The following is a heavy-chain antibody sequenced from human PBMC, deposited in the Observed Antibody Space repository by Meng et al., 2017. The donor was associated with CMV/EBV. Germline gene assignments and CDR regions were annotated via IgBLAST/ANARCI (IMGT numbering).Heavy chain of an antibody. D-gene: IGHD6-19*01. V-gene: IGHV2-5*01. CDR2: IYWNDDK. CDR1: GFSLSTSGVG. J-gene: IGHJ4*02. CDR3: AHRLSGQWPFDY. Sequence: SGPTLVKPTQTLTLTCTFSGFSLSTSGVGVGWIRQPPGKALEWLALIYWNDDKRYSPSLKSRLTITKDTSKNQVVLTMTNMDPVDTATYYCAHRLSGQWPFDYWGQGTLVTVSS.